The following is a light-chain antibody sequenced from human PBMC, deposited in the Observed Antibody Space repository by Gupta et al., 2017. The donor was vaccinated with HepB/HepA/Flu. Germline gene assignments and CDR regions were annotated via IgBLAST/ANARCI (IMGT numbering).Light chain of an antibody. J-gene: IGLJ1*01. CDR2: NDD. CDR3: AAWDNSRSGYV. CDR1: SSNVGRDN. V-gene: IGLV1-47*02. Sequence: QSVLTQPPSASGTPGQRVTISCSGSSSNVGRDNVYWYQQLPGTAPKLLIYNDDQRPSGVPDRFSGSKSGTSASLAISGLRSEDEADYYCAAWDNSRSGYVFGTGTRVTVL.